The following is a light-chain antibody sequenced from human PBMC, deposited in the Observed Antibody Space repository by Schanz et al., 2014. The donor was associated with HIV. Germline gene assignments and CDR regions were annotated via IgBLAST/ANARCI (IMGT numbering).Light chain of an antibody. J-gene: IGLJ3*02. Sequence: QSVLTQPPSVSGAPGQRVTISCTGSSSNIGASYDVHWYQQLPGTAPKLLIYGNDNRPSGVPDRFSGSKSGNTASLTISGLQAEDEADYYCSSYTSSILVFGGGTKVTVL. CDR2: GND. CDR3: SSYTSSILV. CDR1: SSNIGASYD. V-gene: IGLV1-40*01.